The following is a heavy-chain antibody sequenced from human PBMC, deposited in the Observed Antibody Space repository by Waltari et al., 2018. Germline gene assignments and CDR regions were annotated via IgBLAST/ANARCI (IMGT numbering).Heavy chain of an antibody. Sequence: QLQLQESGPGLVKPSETLSLTCTVSGGSINSSRYYWDWVRQPPGQGLEWIATIDYNGSPYYNPSLQIRVTISVDTSKNQFSLRLSSVTAADTALYYCARRPLHTGYDYWGQGTLVTVSS. CDR2: IDYNGSP. D-gene: IGHD5-12*01. CDR3: ARRPLHTGYDY. J-gene: IGHJ4*02. V-gene: IGHV4-39*01. CDR1: GGSINSSRYY.